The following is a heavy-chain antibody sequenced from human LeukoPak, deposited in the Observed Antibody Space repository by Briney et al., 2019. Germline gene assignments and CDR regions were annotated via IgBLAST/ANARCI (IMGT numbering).Heavy chain of an antibody. Sequence: SVKVSCKASGGIFSSYAISWVRQAPGQGLEWMGRIIPILGVANQAQKFQGRVTITADKSTSTAYMELSSLRSEDTAVYYCARDRISQLTYSYDSSAYPFDYWGQGTLVTVSS. D-gene: IGHD3-22*01. CDR2: IIPILGVA. J-gene: IGHJ4*02. V-gene: IGHV1-69*04. CDR3: ARDRISQLTYSYDSSAYPFDY. CDR1: GGIFSSYA.